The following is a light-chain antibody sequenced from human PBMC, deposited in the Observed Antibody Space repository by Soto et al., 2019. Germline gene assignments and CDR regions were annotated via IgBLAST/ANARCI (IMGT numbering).Light chain of an antibody. CDR1: TGPVTNAYY. V-gene: IGLV7-43*01. CDR2: STN. CDR3: LLHYGTSPPV. Sequence: QTVVTQEPSLTVSPGGTVTLTCASSTGPVTNAYYPDWFQQKPGHAPRTLIYSTNNRHSWTPARFSGSLLGGKAALTLSGVQPEDEAEYYCLLHYGTSPPVFGGGTKLTVL. J-gene: IGLJ3*02.